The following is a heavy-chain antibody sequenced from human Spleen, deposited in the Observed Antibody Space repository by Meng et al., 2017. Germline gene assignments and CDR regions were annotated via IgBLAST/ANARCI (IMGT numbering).Heavy chain of an antibody. D-gene: IGHD5-18*01. CDR3: ARRVNTAGGWFDS. V-gene: IGHV4-39*01. Sequence: QLQLQESGPGLVKPSETLSLTCTVSGGSIGSDYYHWGWIRQPPGKGLEWIGTVYYSGNIYSNTPLKSRVTVFVGTSRNQFSLRLTSVTASDTAIYFCARRVNTAGGWFDSWGRGTLVTVSS. CDR1: GGSIGSDYYH. CDR2: VYYSGNI. J-gene: IGHJ5*01.